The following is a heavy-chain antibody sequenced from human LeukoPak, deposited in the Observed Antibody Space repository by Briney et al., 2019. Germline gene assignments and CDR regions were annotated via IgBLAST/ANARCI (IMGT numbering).Heavy chain of an antibody. CDR1: GFTFSSYA. V-gene: IGHV3-23*01. CDR3: AKDRGVGLRSSYDY. CDR2: IGGSAGST. J-gene: IGHJ4*02. Sequence: PGGSLRLSCAASGFTFSSYAMSWVRQAPGKGLEWVSAIGGSAGSTYYADSVKGRFTISRDNSKNTLYLQMNSLRAEDTAVYYCAKDRGVGLRSSYDYWGQGTLVTVSS. D-gene: IGHD5-12*01.